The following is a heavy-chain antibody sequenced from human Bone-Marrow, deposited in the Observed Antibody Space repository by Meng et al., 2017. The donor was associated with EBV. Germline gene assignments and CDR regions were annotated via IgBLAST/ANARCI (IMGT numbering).Heavy chain of an antibody. J-gene: IGHJ5*02. CDR1: GGSISSSRYY. Sequence: QRQHSRAGLVKPSETLSLSCTVSGGSISSSRYYWGWIRQHPGMELVWIESIYYSGSTYYNPSLKRIVTISVDTSKNQFALNLNSVTAADTAVYFCARHDLLGDYGVSWGQGTLVTVSS. V-gene: IGHV4-39*01. CDR3: ARHDLLGDYGVS. D-gene: IGHD4-17*01. CDR2: IYYSGST.